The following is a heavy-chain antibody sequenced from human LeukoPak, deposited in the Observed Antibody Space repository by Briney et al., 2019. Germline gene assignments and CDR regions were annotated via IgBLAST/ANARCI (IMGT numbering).Heavy chain of an antibody. D-gene: IGHD3-9*01. J-gene: IGHJ4*02. CDR1: GFTVSTYV. V-gene: IGHV3-23*01. Sequence: GGSLRLSCAASGFTVSTYVMNWVRQAPGKGLEWVSGISASGDNTYYADSVKGRFTISRDNSKNTLHLQMNSLRAEDTDVYYCAKGSGYDTDFDYWGQGTLATVSS. CDR3: AKGSGYDTDFDY. CDR2: ISASGDNT.